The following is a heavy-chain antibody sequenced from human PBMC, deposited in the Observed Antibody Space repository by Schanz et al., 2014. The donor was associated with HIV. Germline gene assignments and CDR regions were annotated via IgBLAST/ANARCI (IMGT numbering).Heavy chain of an antibody. J-gene: IGHJ6*02. CDR3: AKGSSLWSFYYDMDV. Sequence: VQLVESGGGLVQPGGSLRLSCAASGFTFSSYSMSWVRQAPGKGLEWVATISYDGGNKYYADSVKGRFTISRDTSKKKLYLQMNSLRAEDTAVYYCAKGSSLWSFYYDMDVWGQGTTVTVSS. D-gene: IGHD3-10*01. V-gene: IGHV3-30*18. CDR2: ISYDGGNK. CDR1: GFTFSSYS.